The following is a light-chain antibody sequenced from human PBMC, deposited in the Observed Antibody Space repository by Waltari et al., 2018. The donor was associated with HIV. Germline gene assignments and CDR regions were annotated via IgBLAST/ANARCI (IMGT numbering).Light chain of an antibody. V-gene: IGLV2-8*01. CDR2: YIK. CDR1: SGDVGNYNY. Sequence: QSALTQPPSASGSPGQSVTISCTGTSGDVGNYNYVSWYQHHTGIAPNLIMFYIKERPSGVPDRFFGSKSGNTASLTVSGLQADDEADYFCSAYGGSYNRLLFGGGTKLTVL. J-gene: IGLJ2*01. CDR3: SAYGGSYNRLL.